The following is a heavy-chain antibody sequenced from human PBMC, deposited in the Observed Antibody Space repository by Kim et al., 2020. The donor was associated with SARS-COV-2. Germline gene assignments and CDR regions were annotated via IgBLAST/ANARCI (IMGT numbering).Heavy chain of an antibody. V-gene: IGHV4-30-2*04. CDR3: ARVELLSRLLPYYFDY. Sequence: SLKSRVTISVDTSKNQFSLKLSSVTAADTAVYYCARVELLSRLLPYYFDYWGQGTLVTDSS. D-gene: IGHD2-15*01. J-gene: IGHJ4*02.